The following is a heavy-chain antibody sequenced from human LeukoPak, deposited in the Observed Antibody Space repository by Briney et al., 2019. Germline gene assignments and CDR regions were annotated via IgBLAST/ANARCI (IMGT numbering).Heavy chain of an antibody. J-gene: IGHJ5*02. D-gene: IGHD3-10*01. Sequence: GGSLRLSCAASGFTFSSYGMHWVRQAPGKGLEWVAFIRYDGSNKYYADSVKGRFTISRDNSKNTLYLQMNSLRAEDTAVYYCAKAVVGFGELYERFDPWGQGTLVTVSS. CDR1: GFTFSSYG. CDR2: IRYDGSNK. V-gene: IGHV3-30*02. CDR3: AKAVVGFGELYERFDP.